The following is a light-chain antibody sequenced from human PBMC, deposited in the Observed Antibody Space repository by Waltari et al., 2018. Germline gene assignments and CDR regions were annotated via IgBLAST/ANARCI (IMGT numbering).Light chain of an antibody. CDR2: DVF. Sequence: QSALTQPASVSGSPGQSITVPCPATSSDLGVYDFVSWYQHHPGQAPKLIIYDVFKRPSGVSNRFSGSKSGNTASLSISGLQADDEGDYYCTSSTFSSPLFGGGTKLTVL. J-gene: IGLJ2*01. CDR1: SSDLGVYDF. V-gene: IGLV2-14*03. CDR3: TSSTFSSPL.